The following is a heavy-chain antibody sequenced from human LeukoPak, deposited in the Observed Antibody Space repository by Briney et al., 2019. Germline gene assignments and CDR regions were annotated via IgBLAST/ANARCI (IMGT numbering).Heavy chain of an antibody. J-gene: IGHJ4*02. Sequence: GRSLRLSCAASGFTFSSYAMHWVRQAPGKGLEWVAVISYDGSNKYYADSVKGRFTISRDNSKNTLYLQMNSLRAEDTAVYYCARDKVVTMVRGVMTNIFDYWGQGTLVTASS. CDR2: ISYDGSNK. V-gene: IGHV3-30*04. D-gene: IGHD3-10*01. CDR3: ARDKVVTMVRGVMTNIFDY. CDR1: GFTFSSYA.